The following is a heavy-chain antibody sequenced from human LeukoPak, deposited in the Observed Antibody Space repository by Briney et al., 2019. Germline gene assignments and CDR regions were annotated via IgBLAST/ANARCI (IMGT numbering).Heavy chain of an antibody. Sequence: GGSLRLSCVASEFTFSNFWMSWVRQAPGKGMEWVANIKQDGTEKYYVDSVQGRFTVSRDNAKNSLYLQMNSLRAEDMAVYYCARAIDYGYPGGYWGQGTLVTVSS. CDR2: IKQDGTEK. CDR1: EFTFSNFW. D-gene: IGHD4-17*01. CDR3: ARAIDYGYPGGY. V-gene: IGHV3-7*01. J-gene: IGHJ4*02.